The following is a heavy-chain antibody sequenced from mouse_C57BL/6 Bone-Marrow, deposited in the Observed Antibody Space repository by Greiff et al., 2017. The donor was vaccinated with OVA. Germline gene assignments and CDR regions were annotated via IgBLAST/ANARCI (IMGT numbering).Heavy chain of an antibody. D-gene: IGHD1-1*01. J-gene: IGHJ2*01. CDR3: ARRYYGSSYYFDY. CDR2: IHPNSGST. V-gene: IGHV1-64*01. CDR1: GYTFTSYW. Sequence: QVQLHQPGAELVKPGASVKLSCKASGYTFTSYWMHWVKQRPGQGLEWIGMIHPNSGSTNYNEKFKSKATLTVDKSSSTAYMQLSSLTSEDSAVYYCARRYYGSSYYFDYWGQGTTLTVSS.